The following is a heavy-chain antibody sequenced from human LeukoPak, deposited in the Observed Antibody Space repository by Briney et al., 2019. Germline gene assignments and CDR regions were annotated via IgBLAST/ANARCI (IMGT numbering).Heavy chain of an antibody. CDR2: IYTSGST. D-gene: IGHD2-15*01. J-gene: IGHJ6*03. V-gene: IGHV4-61*02. CDR1: GGSISSGSYY. CDR3: ARDHCSGGSCYRDYYYYYMDV. Sequence: SQTLSLTCTVSGGSISSGSYYWSWIRQPAGKGLEWIGRIYTSGSTNYNPPLKSRVTISVDTSKNQFSLKLSSVTAADTAVYYCARDHCSGGSCYRDYYYYYMDVWGKGTTVTVSS.